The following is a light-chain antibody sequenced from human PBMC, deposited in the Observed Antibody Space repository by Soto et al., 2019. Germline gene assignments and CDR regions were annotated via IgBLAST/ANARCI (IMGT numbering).Light chain of an antibody. CDR2: GVS. CDR3: QQYNNWPRT. CDR1: QSVSSN. V-gene: IGKV3-15*01. J-gene: IGKJ1*01. Sequence: EIVMTQAPATLSVSRGERATLSCRASQSVSSNLAWYQQKPGQAPRLLIYGVSTRATGIPARFSGSGSGTEFTLTISSLQSEDFAVYYCQQYNNWPRTLGQGTKVDIK.